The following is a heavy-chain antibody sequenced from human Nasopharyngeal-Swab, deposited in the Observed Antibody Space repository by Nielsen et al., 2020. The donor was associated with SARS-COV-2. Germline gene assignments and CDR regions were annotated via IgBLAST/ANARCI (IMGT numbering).Heavy chain of an antibody. CDR1: GYTFIGYY. Sequence: ASVKVSCKTSGYTFIGYYIHWVRQAPGQGLEWMGWISAYNGRTYYAQKFQGRVTMTTDTSTSTAYMDLRSLRSDDTAVYYCARDPRGPDYWGQGTLVTVSS. J-gene: IGHJ4*02. D-gene: IGHD6-25*01. V-gene: IGHV1-18*04. CDR2: ISAYNGRT. CDR3: ARDPRGPDY.